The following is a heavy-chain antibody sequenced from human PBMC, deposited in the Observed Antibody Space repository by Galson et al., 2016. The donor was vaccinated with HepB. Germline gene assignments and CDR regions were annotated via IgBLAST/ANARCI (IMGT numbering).Heavy chain of an antibody. Sequence: SLRLSCAASGFTFSDLGMRWVRQAPGKGLEWVSSISDSGDKTFYADSVKGRFTVSRDNSKNTLFLHMTSLRADDTALYYCLSTTLTTTVGGQGTLVIVSA. CDR3: LSTTLTTTV. CDR2: ISDSGDKT. D-gene: IGHD4-17*01. J-gene: IGHJ4*02. CDR1: GFTFSDLG. V-gene: IGHV3-23*01.